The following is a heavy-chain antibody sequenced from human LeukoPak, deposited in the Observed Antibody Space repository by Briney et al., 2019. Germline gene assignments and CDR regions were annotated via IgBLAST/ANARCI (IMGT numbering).Heavy chain of an antibody. CDR2: IIPIFGTA. Sequence: ASVKVSCKASGGTFSSYAITWVRQAPGQGLEWMGGIIPIFGTANYAQKFQGRVTITADESTSTAYMELNSLRSEDTAVYYCARGGGGSYFDSGENYYYYYGMDVWGQGSTVTVSS. J-gene: IGHJ6*02. V-gene: IGHV1-69*13. CDR3: ARGGGGSYFDSGENYYYYYGMDV. CDR1: GGTFSSYA. D-gene: IGHD1-26*01.